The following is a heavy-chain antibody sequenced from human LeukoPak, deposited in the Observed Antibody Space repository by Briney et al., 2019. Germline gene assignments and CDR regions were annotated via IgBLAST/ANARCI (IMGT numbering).Heavy chain of an antibody. CDR1: GYSFTSYW. CDR2: IYPGDSDT. D-gene: IGHD2-2*01. J-gene: IGHJ6*02. V-gene: IGHV5-51*01. CDR3: ARQGCSSTSCYFYYYGMDV. Sequence: GESLKISCKGSGYSFTSYWIGWVRQMPGKGLEWMGIIYPGDSDTRYSPSFQGQVTISADKSISTAYLQWSSLQASDTAMYYCARQGCSSTSCYFYYYGMDVWGQGTTVTVSS.